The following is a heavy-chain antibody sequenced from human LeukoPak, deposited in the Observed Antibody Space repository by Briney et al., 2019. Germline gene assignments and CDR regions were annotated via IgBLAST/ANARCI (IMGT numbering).Heavy chain of an antibody. V-gene: IGHV3-20*01. CDR1: GFTFDDYG. J-gene: IGHJ4*02. CDR3: VRIAVAGGPDYIDY. CDR2: INWNGGST. Sequence: GGSLRLSCAASGFTFDDYGMSWVRQAPGKGLEWVSGINWNGGSTGYADSVKGRFTISRDNAKNSLYLQMNSLRAEDTALYHCVRIAVAGGPDYIDYWGQGTLVTVSS. D-gene: IGHD6-19*01.